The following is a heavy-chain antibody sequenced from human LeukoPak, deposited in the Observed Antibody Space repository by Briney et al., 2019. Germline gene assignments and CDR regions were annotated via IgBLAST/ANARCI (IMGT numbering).Heavy chain of an antibody. CDR2: INHSGST. J-gene: IGHJ4*02. D-gene: IGHD5-24*01. CDR1: GGSSSGYY. Sequence: SETLSLXCAVYGGSSSGYYWSWIRRPLGKGLEWIGEINHSGSTNYNPSLKSRVTISVDTSKNQFSLKLSSVTAADTAVYYCARVRHRRDGYNSDYWGQGTLVTVSS. V-gene: IGHV4-34*01. CDR3: ARVRHRRDGYNSDY.